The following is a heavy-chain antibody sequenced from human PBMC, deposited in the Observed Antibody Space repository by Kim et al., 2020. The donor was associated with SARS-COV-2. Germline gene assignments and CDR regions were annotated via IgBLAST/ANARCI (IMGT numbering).Heavy chain of an antibody. J-gene: IGHJ5*02. D-gene: IGHD2-15*01. CDR3: AKGGGPIGFDP. Sequence: ASVKVSCKASGYTFTDYYIQWVRQAPGQGLEWMGWNNPKSGDTNYALKFQGRVTMTRDTSMSTAYMELSGLRSDDTAVYYCAKGGGPIGFDPWGQGTLVTVSS. V-gene: IGHV1-2*02. CDR2: NNPKSGDT. CDR1: GYTFTDYY.